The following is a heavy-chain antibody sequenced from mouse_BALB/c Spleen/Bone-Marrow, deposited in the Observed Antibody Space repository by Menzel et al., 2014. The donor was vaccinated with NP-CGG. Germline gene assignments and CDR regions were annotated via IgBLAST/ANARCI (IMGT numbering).Heavy chain of an antibody. J-gene: IGHJ2*01. V-gene: IGHV1-5*01. Sequence: EVKLEESGTVQARPGAAVKMSCKASGYTFSNYWMHWIKQRPGQGLEWIGTIHPGNSDTTYNQKFKGKAKLTAVTSTSSAYMEHSSLTNEDSAVYYFTTLARNNFDYWGQGTTLTVSS. CDR2: IHPGNSDT. CDR1: GYTFSNYW. D-gene: IGHD3-1*01. CDR3: TTLARNNFDY.